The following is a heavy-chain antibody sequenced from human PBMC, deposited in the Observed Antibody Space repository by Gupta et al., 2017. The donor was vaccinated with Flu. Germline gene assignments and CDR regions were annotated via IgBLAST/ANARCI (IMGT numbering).Heavy chain of an antibody. CDR3: AREVYSSSKAFDP. Sequence: EVQLVESGGGLVKPGGSLSLSCAASGFTFCSYSMNWVRQAPGKGLEWVSAISRSSSYIYDADSVKGRFTISKDNAKNSLYLQMNSLRAEDTAVYYWAREVYSSSKAFDPWGQGTLVTVSS. CDR1: GFTFCSYS. D-gene: IGHD6-13*01. J-gene: IGHJ5*02. V-gene: IGHV3-21*01. CDR2: ISRSSSYI.